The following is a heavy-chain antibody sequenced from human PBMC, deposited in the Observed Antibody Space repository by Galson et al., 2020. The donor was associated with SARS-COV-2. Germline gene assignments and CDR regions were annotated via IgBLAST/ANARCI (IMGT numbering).Heavy chain of an antibody. CDR1: GDSISTSNYY. CDR2: MYYGGTT. D-gene: IGHD6-6*01. V-gene: IGHV4-39*07. CDR3: ARDVLYSSTSLPTVDY. J-gene: IGHJ4*02. Sequence: SETLSLTCTVSGDSISTSNYYWGWIRQPPGKGLEWIGNMYYGGTTYYNPSLKSRVTISVDTSRNQFSLKLTSVTAADTAVYYCARDVLYSSTSLPTVDYWGQGTLVTVSS.